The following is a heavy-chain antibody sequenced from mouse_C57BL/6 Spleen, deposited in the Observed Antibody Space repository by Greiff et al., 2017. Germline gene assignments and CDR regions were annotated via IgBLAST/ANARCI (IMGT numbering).Heavy chain of an antibody. Sequence: QVQLKQPGAELVRPGTSVKLSCKASGYTFTSYWMHWVKQRPGQGLEWIGVIDPSDSYTNYNQKFKGKATLTVDTSSSTAYMQLSSLTSEDSAVYYCARAITTVYYFDYWGQGTTLTVSS. CDR2: IDPSDSYT. J-gene: IGHJ2*01. V-gene: IGHV1-59*01. D-gene: IGHD1-1*01. CDR1: GYTFTSYW. CDR3: ARAITTVYYFDY.